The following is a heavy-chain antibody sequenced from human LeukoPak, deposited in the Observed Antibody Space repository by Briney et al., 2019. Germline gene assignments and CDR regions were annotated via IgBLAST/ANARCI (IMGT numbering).Heavy chain of an antibody. CDR2: IGTAGDT. V-gene: IGHV3-13*01. CDR3: ARGGRGSSWFDN. D-gene: IGHD6-13*01. J-gene: IGHJ4*02. CDR1: GFTFKSYD. Sequence: GGSLRLSCAASGFTFKSYDMHWVRQATGEGLEWVSAIGTAGDTYYPGSVKGRFTISRENAKNSLYLQMNSLRAGDTAVYYCARGGRGSSWFDNWGQGTLVTVSS.